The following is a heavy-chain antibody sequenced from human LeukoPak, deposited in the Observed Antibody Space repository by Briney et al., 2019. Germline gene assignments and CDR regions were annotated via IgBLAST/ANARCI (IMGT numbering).Heavy chain of an antibody. V-gene: IGHV1-46*01. CDR1: GYTFSNSY. J-gene: IGHJ3*02. CDR3: AREACSGGSCVPWDHDFFDI. CDR2: SPSVGTT. D-gene: IGHD2-15*01. Sequence: ASVKVSCKASGYTFSNSYLQWVRQAPGHGLEWMGISPSVGTTTTNYAQKFQGKVTMTRDMSTSTVYMELRSLKSEDTAIYYCAREACSGGSCVPWDHDFFDIWGQGTMVTVSS.